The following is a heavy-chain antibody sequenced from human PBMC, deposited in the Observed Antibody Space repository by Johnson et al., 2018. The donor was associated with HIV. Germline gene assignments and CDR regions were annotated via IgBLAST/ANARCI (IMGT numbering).Heavy chain of an antibody. Sequence: VQLVESGGGVVQPGRSLRLSCAASGFTFSSYWMSWVRQAPGKGLEWVANIKQDGSEKYYVDSVKGRFTISRDNAKHSLYLQMNSLRAEETALYYCARVQGDRVAYDAFAIWGQGTMVTVSS. CDR1: GFTFSSYW. J-gene: IGHJ3*02. CDR2: IKQDGSEK. V-gene: IGHV3-7*02. CDR3: ARVQGDRVAYDAFAI. D-gene: IGHD2-15*01.